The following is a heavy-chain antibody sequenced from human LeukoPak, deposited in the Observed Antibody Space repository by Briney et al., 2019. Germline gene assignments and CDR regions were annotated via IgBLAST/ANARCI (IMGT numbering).Heavy chain of an antibody. Sequence: GESLKISCKGSGYSFTSYWVTWVRQMPGKGLEWMGKIDPGDSYTNYSPSCQGHITSSVAKSISTAYLQWSSLKASDTAMYYCAGVIGGYSYGYFDYWGQGTLVTVSS. D-gene: IGHD5-18*01. J-gene: IGHJ4*02. CDR2: IDPGDSYT. CDR3: AGVIGGYSYGYFDY. CDR1: GYSFTSYW. V-gene: IGHV5-10-1*01.